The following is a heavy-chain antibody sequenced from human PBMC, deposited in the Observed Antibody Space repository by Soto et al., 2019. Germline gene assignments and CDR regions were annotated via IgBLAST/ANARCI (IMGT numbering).Heavy chain of an antibody. CDR1: GGTFSSYA. J-gene: IGHJ6*02. CDR3: AREEFTRYYYYGMDV. CDR2: IIPIFGTA. V-gene: IGHV1-69*13. Sequence: SVKVSCKASGGTFSSYAISWVRQAPGQGLEWMGGIIPIFGTANYAQKFQGRVTITADESTSTAYMELSSLRAEDTAVYYCAREEFTRYYYYGMDVWGQGTTVTVSS.